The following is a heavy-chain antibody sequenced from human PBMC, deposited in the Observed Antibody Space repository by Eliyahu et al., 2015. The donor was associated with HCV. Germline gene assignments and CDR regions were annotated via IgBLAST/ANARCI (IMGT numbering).Heavy chain of an antibody. D-gene: IGHD3-9*01. CDR1: GFTFGDYA. CDR2: IRSKAYGGTT. Sequence: EVQLVESGGGLVQPGRSLRLSCTASGFTFGDYAMSWFRQAPGKGLEWVGFIRSKAYGGTTEYAASVKGRFTISRDDSKSIAYLQMNSLKTEDTAVYYCTRDYDILTGYYEGFDPWGQGTLVTVSS. J-gene: IGHJ5*02. CDR3: TRDYDILTGYYEGFDP. V-gene: IGHV3-49*03.